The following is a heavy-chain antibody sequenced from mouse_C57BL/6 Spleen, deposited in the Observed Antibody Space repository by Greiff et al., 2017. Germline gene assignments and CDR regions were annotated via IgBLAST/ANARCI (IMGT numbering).Heavy chain of an antibody. Sequence: EVKLQQSGPELVKPGASVKISCKASGYTFTDYYMNWVKQSHGKSLEWIGDINPNNGGTSYNQKFKGKATLTVDKSASTAYMELRSLTSEDSAVYYCARGRLRTYYAMDYWGQGTSVTVSS. J-gene: IGHJ4*01. D-gene: IGHD2-4*01. V-gene: IGHV1-26*01. CDR3: ARGRLRTYYAMDY. CDR1: GYTFTDYY. CDR2: INPNNGGT.